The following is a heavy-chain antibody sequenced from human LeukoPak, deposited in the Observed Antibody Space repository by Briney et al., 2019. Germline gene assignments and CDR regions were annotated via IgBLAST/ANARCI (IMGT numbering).Heavy chain of an antibody. CDR2: IRYDGSNK. Sequence: GGSLRLSCAASGFNFNKYAMHWVRQAPGKGLEWVAFIRYDGSNKYYADSVKGRFTISRDNSKNTLYLQMNSLRAEDTAVYYCAKDANYYGSGSPPDYWGQGTLVTVSS. D-gene: IGHD3-10*01. J-gene: IGHJ4*02. CDR3: AKDANYYGSGSPPDY. CDR1: GFNFNKYA. V-gene: IGHV3-30*02.